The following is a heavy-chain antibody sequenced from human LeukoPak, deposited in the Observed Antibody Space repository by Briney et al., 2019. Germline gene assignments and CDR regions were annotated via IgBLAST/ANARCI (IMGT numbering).Heavy chain of an antibody. Sequence: PSETLSLTCTVSGGSISSGGYYWSWIRQPPGKGLEWIGYIYHSGSTYYNPSLKSRVTISVDRSKNQFSLKLSSVTAADTAVYYCARGGLTGTTEGDFDYWGQGTLVTVSS. V-gene: IGHV4-30-2*01. CDR1: GGSISSGGYY. CDR3: ARGGLTGTTEGDFDY. CDR2: IYHSGST. J-gene: IGHJ4*02. D-gene: IGHD1-20*01.